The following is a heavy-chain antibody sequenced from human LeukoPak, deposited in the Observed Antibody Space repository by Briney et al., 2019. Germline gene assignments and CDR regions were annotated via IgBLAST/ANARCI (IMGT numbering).Heavy chain of an antibody. Sequence: ASVKVSCKASVYTLSGYHMHWVRQAPGQGLEWMGWINPNSGDTNYAQKFQGRVTMTRDTSISTVYMELSGLRFDDTALYFCARGGWISPIDYWGQGTLVTVSS. V-gene: IGHV1-2*02. CDR2: INPNSGDT. D-gene: IGHD2-2*03. CDR3: ARGGWISPIDY. J-gene: IGHJ4*02. CDR1: VYTLSGYH.